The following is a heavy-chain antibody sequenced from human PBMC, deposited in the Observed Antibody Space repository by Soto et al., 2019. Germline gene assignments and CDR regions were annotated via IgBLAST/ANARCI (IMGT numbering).Heavy chain of an antibody. CDR3: ARESEDLTSNFDY. CDR2: ISSTTNYI. J-gene: IGHJ4*02. Sequence: VQLVESGGGLVKPGGSLRLSCAASGFTFTRYSMTWVRQAPGKGLEWVSSISSTTNYIYYGDSMKGRFPISRDNAKNSLYLEMNSLRAEDTAVYSCARESEDLTSNFDYWGQGTLVTVSS. V-gene: IGHV3-21*06. CDR1: GFTFTRYS.